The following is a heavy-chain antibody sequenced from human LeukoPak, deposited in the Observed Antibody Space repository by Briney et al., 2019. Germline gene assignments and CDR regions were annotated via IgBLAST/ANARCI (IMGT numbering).Heavy chain of an antibody. CDR2: ISSSSSYI. Sequence: PGGSLRLSCAASGFTFSSHSMNWVRQAPGKGLEWVSFISSSSSYISYADSVKGRFTISRDDAKNSLYLQMNSLRVEDTAVYYCVRGMNVWGQGTTVTVSS. V-gene: IGHV3-21*01. J-gene: IGHJ6*02. CDR3: VRGMNV. CDR1: GFTFSSHS.